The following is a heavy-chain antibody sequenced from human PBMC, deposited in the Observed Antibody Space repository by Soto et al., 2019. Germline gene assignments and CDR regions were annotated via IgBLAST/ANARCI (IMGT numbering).Heavy chain of an antibody. CDR3: ARYYFDGSGYYYGYFDY. V-gene: IGHV4-38-2*01. J-gene: IGHJ4*02. CDR1: GFAISRTYY. D-gene: IGHD3-22*01. CDR2: ISYSGST. Sequence: NPSETLSLTCGVSGFAISRTYYCGWIRQTPGKGLEWIGSISYSGSTFYNASLQSRVTISIDTSKNHFSLRLTSVTAADTALYYCARYYFDGSGYYYGYFDYWGQGALVTVSS.